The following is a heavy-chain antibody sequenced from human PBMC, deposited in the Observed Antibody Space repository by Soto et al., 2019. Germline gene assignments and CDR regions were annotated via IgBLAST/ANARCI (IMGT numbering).Heavy chain of an antibody. CDR2: IWHEGSNK. Sequence: QVQLVESGGGVVQPGRSLRLSCAASGFTFSNYGMHWVRQAPGTGLEWVAVIWHEGSNKYHADSVKGRFTISRDNSKNTLFLQMNSLRAEDTAVYYCARDRRNGMDVWGQGTTVTVSS. J-gene: IGHJ6*02. CDR1: GFTFSNYG. CDR3: ARDRRNGMDV. V-gene: IGHV3-33*01.